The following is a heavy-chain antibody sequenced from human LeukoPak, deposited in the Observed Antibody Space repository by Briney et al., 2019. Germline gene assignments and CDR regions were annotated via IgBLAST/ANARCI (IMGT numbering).Heavy chain of an antibody. CDR2: VSFDGNNK. CDR3: AKALHSNPMRYFDQ. J-gene: IGHJ4*02. V-gene: IGHV3-30*18. D-gene: IGHD2/OR15-2a*01. CDR1: GFTFSSYG. Sequence: GGSLRLSCAASGFTFSSYGMHWVRQAPGKGLEWVAIVSFDGNNKNYADSVRGRFTVSRDNSKNTLYLQMNSLRAEDTAVYYCAKALHSNPMRYFDQWGQGTLVTVSS.